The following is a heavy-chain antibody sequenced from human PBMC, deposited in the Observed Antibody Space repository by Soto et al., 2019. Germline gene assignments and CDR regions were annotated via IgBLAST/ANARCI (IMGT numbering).Heavy chain of an antibody. D-gene: IGHD6-6*01. CDR3: ARPEYSSSSYGMDV. CDR2: IRSSSSTI. J-gene: IGHJ6*02. V-gene: IGHV3-48*02. CDR1: GFTFSSYS. Sequence: EVQLVESGGGLVQPGGSLRLSCAASGFTFSSYSMNWVRQAPGKGLEWVSYIRSSSSTIYYAVSVKGRFTISRDNAKNSLYLQMNSLRDEDTAVYYCARPEYSSSSYGMDVWGQGTTVTVSS.